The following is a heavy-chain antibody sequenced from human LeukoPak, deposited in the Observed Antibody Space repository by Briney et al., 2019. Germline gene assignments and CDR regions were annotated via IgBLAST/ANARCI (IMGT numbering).Heavy chain of an antibody. D-gene: IGHD3-10*01. J-gene: IGHJ4*02. CDR3: AKVITIRRAGLDY. CDR2: ISYDGSNK. Sequence: GGSLRLSCAASGFTFSSYGMQRVRQAPGKGLEWVAVISYDGSNKFYADSVKGRFTISRDNSKNTLYLQMNSLRAEDTALYYSAKVITIRRAGLDYWGQGTLVTVSS. V-gene: IGHV3-30*18. CDR1: GFTFSSYG.